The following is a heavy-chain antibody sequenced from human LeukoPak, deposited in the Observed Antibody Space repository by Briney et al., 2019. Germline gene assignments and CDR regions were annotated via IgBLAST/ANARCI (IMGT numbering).Heavy chain of an antibody. D-gene: IGHD3-9*01. CDR3: ARLAYYDILTGHTLNAFDI. Sequence: SETLSLTCTVSGGSISSSSYYWAWIRQPPGKGLEWLGSVFYSGSLYYNPSLKSRLTISVDTSNNQFSLRLNSVTAADTAVYYCARLAYYDILTGHTLNAFDIWGQGTMVTVSS. CDR1: GGSISSSSYY. V-gene: IGHV4-39*01. J-gene: IGHJ3*02. CDR2: VFYSGSL.